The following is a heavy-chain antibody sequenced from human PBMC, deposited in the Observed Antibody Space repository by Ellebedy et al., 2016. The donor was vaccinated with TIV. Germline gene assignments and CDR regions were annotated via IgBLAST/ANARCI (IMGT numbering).Heavy chain of an antibody. D-gene: IGHD1-26*01. CDR1: GGSISSYY. CDR2: IYYSGST. CDR3: ARERELLNWFDP. J-gene: IGHJ5*02. V-gene: IGHV4-59*01. Sequence: MPSETLSLTCTVSGGSISSYYWSWIRQPPGKGLEWIGYIYYSGSTNYNPSLKSRVTISVDTSKNQFSLKLSSVTAADTAVYYCARERELLNWFDPWGQGTLVTVSS.